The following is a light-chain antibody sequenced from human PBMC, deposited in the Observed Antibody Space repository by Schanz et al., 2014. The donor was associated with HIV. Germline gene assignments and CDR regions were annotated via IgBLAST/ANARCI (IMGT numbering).Light chain of an antibody. CDR2: DAS. CDR1: QSVSRH. Sequence: EIVLTQSPATLSLSPGERATLSCRASQSVSRHLAWYQQKPGQAPRLLIYDASNRAAGIPDRFSGGESGTDFTLTISSLEPEDFAVYYCQQRSNWPWTFGQGTKVEIK. J-gene: IGKJ1*01. V-gene: IGKV3-11*01. CDR3: QQRSNWPWT.